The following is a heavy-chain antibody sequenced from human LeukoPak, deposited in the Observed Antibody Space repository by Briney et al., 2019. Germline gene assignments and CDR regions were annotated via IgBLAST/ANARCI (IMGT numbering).Heavy chain of an antibody. D-gene: IGHD2-2*01. CDR3: AKDLLVVPAAMRPPGWFDP. CDR2: ISGSGGST. Sequence: PGGSLRLSCAASGFTFSSYAMSWVRQAPGKGLEWVSAISGSGGSTYYADSVKGRFTISRDNSKNTLYPQMNSLRAEDTAVYYCAKDLLVVPAAMRPPGWFDPWGQGTLVTVSS. J-gene: IGHJ5*02. CDR1: GFTFSSYA. V-gene: IGHV3-23*01.